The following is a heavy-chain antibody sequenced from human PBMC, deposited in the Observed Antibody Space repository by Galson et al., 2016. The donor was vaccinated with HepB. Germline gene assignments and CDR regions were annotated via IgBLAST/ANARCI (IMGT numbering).Heavy chain of an antibody. Sequence: SLRLCGAASRFTFSSYAIGWVGQAPGKGLVCASGIRGRGGSTYYADSVKGRFTISRDNSKNTLYLQTNSLRAEDTAVYYCAKEGTIFGVVPYGMDVWGQGTKVIVSS. CDR2: IRGRGGST. V-gene: IGHV3-23*01. CDR1: RFTFSSYA. D-gene: IGHD3-3*01. CDR3: AKEGTIFGVVPYGMDV. J-gene: IGHJ6*02.